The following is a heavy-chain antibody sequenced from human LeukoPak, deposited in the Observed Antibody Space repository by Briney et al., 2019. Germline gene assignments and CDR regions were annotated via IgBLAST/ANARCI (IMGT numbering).Heavy chain of an antibody. CDR2: ISAYNGNT. CDR3: ARVVRKIFGVVIFDY. J-gene: IGHJ4*02. D-gene: IGHD3-3*01. CDR1: GYTFTSYG. Sequence: ASVKVSCKASGYTFTSYGISWVRQAPGQGLEWMGWISAYNGNTNYAQELQGRVTMTTDTSTSTAYMELRSLGSDDTAVYYCARVVRKIFGVVIFDYWGQGTLVTVSS. V-gene: IGHV1-18*01.